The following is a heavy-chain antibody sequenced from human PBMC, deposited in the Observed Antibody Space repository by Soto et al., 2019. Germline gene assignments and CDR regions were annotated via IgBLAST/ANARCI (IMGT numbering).Heavy chain of an antibody. D-gene: IGHD1-7*01. Sequence: RVSLSLSCAASEFTFSIYAMNWVRQSPGKGLEWVSTIGGSGVSTYFADSLKCRFTISRDNSKNTLYLQMNSLTAEDTAVYYSATDHNWKYDAFDIWGQGTMATVSS. CDR2: IGGSGVST. CDR1: EFTFSIYA. CDR3: ATDHNWKYDAFDI. V-gene: IGHV3-23*01. J-gene: IGHJ3*02.